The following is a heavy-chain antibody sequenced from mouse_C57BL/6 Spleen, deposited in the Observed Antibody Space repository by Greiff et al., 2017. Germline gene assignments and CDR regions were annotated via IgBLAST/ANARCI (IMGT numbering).Heavy chain of an antibody. V-gene: IGHV1-81*01. CDR3: ARWLLDYYAMDY. Sequence: VQLQQSGAELARPGASVKLSCKASGYTFTSYGISWVKQRTGQGLEWIGEIYPRSGNTYYNEKFKGKATLTADKSSSTAYMELRSLTSEDSAVYFCARWLLDYYAMDYWGQGTSVTVSS. D-gene: IGHD2-3*01. CDR2: IYPRSGNT. CDR1: GYTFTSYG. J-gene: IGHJ4*01.